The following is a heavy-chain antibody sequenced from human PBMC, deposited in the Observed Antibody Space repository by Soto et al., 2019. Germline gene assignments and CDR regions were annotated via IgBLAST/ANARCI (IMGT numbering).Heavy chain of an antibody. D-gene: IGHD5-12*01. J-gene: IGHJ6*02. V-gene: IGHV4-39*01. CDR2: IYYSGST. Sequence: TLSLTCTVSGGSISSSSYYWGWIRQPPGKGLEWIGSIYYSGSTYYNPSLKSRVTISVDTSKNQFSLKLSSVTAADTAVYYCARRESGYDPAYYYYGMDVWGQGTTVTVSS. CDR1: GGSISSSSYY. CDR3: ARRESGYDPAYYYYGMDV.